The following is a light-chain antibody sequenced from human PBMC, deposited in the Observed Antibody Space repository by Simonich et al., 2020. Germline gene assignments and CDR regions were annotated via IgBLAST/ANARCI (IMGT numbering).Light chain of an antibody. J-gene: IGLJ3*02. Sequence: QSALTQPASVSGSPGQSITISCTGTSSDVGGYNYVSWYQQHPGKAPKIMIYDVSKRPSGFSNRFSGSKSGNTASLTISGLQAEDEADYYCCSYAGSSTWVFGGGTKLTVL. V-gene: IGLV2-23*02. CDR3: CSYAGSSTWV. CDR2: DVS. CDR1: SSDVGGYNY.